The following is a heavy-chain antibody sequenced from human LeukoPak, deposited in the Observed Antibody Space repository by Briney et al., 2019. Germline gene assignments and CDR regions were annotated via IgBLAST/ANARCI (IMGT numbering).Heavy chain of an antibody. CDR1: GFTFSGSA. CDR2: ISYDGSNK. J-gene: IGHJ4*02. D-gene: IGHD1-1*01. CDR3: ARTNLTVHAFDY. Sequence: PGGSLKLSCAASGFTFSGSAMHWVRQAPGKGLEWVAVISYDGSNKYYADSVKGRFTISRDNSKNTLYLQMNSLRAEDTAVYYCARTNLTVHAFDYWGQGTLVTVSS. V-gene: IGHV3-30-3*01.